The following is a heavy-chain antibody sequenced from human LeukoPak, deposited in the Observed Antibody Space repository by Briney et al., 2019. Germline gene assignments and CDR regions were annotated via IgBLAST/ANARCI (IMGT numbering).Heavy chain of an antibody. CDR2: IDPSDSYT. Sequence: GESLKISCKGSGYSFTSYCYSWVRQMPGKGLEWMGRIDPSDSYTNYSPSFQGHVTISADKSISTAYLQWSSLKASDTAMYYCARTVAGVIEFDYWGQGTLVTVSS. D-gene: IGHD6-19*01. V-gene: IGHV5-10-1*01. CDR3: ARTVAGVIEFDY. CDR1: GYSFTSYC. J-gene: IGHJ4*02.